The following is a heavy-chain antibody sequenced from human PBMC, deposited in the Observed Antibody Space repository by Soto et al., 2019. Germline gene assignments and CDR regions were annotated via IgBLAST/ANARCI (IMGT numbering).Heavy chain of an antibody. Sequence: QVQLVQSGAEVKEPGSSVKVSCKASGGTFDDFIMNWVRQTPGQGLEWMGGIVPMFGTATYAEKFKGRVTISATGSMRTAYMELTSLRSEDTAVYYCARNGTYRRSLSQYLGMDVWGQGTTVTVS. V-gene: IGHV1-69*01. J-gene: IGHJ6*02. D-gene: IGHD2-2*01. CDR1: GGTFDDFI. CDR3: ARNGTYRRSLSQYLGMDV. CDR2: IVPMFGTA.